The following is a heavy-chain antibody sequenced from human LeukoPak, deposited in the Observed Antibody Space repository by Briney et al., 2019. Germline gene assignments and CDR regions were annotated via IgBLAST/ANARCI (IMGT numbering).Heavy chain of an antibody. V-gene: IGHV1-2*02. CDR2: INPNSGAT. D-gene: IGHD6-13*01. J-gene: IGHJ6*02. CDR1: GYTFSGFY. CDR3: ARPQVWYGVKGGMDV. Sequence: ASVKVSCKASGYTFSGFYMHWVRQAPGQGLEWVGWINPNSGATNYAQKFQGRVTMTGDPSINTVYVELSRLRSDDTAVYYCARPQVWYGVKGGMDVWGQGTTVTVSS.